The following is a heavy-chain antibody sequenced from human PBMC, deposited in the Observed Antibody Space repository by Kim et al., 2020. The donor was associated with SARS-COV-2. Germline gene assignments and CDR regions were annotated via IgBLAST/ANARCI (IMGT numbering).Heavy chain of an antibody. V-gene: IGHV1-69*04. J-gene: IGHJ5*01. CDR2: IIPKLGTA. Sequence: SVKVSCKAPEGTFTSYDFDWVRQAPGQGLEWMGRIIPKLGTATYAQKFQGRVTITADKSTSTAYMELSVLQSEDTAVYYCARVYNQEGVAIRHFDSWGQGTLVTVSS. CDR1: EGTFTSYD. CDR3: ARVYNQEGVAIRHFDS. D-gene: IGHD2-21*01.